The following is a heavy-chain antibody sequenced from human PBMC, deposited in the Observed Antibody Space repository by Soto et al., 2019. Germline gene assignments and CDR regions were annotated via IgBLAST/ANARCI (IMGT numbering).Heavy chain of an antibody. Sequence: QITLKESGPTLVKPTQTLTLTCTFSGFSLSSSGVGVGWIRQPPGKALEWLALIYGDDGERYTPSLKTRLTITKDTSKNQVVLTMTDMDPVDTATYYCAHREGDDYVWGSYKAAFDVWGQGTMVSVSS. CDR2: IYGDDGE. CDR3: AHREGDDYVWGSYKAAFDV. V-gene: IGHV2-5*02. J-gene: IGHJ3*01. CDR1: GFSLSSSGVG. D-gene: IGHD3-16*01.